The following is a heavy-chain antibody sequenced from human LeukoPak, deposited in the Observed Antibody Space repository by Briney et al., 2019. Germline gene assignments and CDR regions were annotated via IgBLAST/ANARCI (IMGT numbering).Heavy chain of an antibody. CDR3: AKDRSIGTYYTFDS. D-gene: IGHD1-26*01. Sequence: GGSLRLSCAASGFTFSSYGMHWVRQAPGKGLEWVAFIRYDGSNKYYADSVKGRFTISRDNSKNTLYLQMNSLRVEDTAVYHCAKDRSIGTYYTFDSWGQGALVTVSS. CDR1: GFTFSSYG. V-gene: IGHV3-30*02. J-gene: IGHJ4*02. CDR2: IRYDGSNK.